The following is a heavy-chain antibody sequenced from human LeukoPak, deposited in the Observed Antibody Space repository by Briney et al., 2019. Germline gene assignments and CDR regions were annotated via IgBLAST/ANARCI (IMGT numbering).Heavy chain of an antibody. CDR2: IVSDGSST. CDR1: GFTFSNYW. V-gene: IGHV3-74*01. J-gene: IGHJ4*02. Sequence: GGSLRLSCAASGFTFSNYWMHWVRQTPGKWRVWVSSIVSDGSSTSYADSVKGRFTISRDNAKNTLYLQMNSLRAEDTAVYYCARDGSLPDYCGQGTLVTVSS. CDR3: ARDGSLPDY.